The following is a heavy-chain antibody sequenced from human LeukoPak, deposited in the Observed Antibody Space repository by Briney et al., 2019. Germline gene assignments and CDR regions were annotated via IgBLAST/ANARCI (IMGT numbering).Heavy chain of an antibody. Sequence: PGGSLRLSCAASGFTVSSNYMSWVRQAPGKGLEWVSVIYSGGSTYYADSVKGRFTISRDNSKNTLYLQMNSLGAEDTAVYYWARDVKCCRPAYYYYYMDVWGKGTTVTVSS. CDR1: GFTVSSNY. CDR2: IYSGGST. CDR3: ARDVKCCRPAYYYYYMDV. V-gene: IGHV3-66*02. J-gene: IGHJ6*03. D-gene: IGHD2/OR15-2a*01.